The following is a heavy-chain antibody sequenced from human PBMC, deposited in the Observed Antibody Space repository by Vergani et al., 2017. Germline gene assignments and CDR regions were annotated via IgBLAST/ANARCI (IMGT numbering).Heavy chain of an antibody. J-gene: IGHJ5*02. Sequence: QVQLQESGPGLVKPSQTLSLTCTVSGGSISSGSYYWSWIRQPAGKGLEWIGRIYTSGSTNYNPSLKSRVTISVDTSKNQFSLKLSSVTAADTAVYYCARDXTTVVTRDSNGFDPWGQGTLVTVSS. CDR1: GGSISSGSYY. V-gene: IGHV4-61*02. CDR3: ARDXTTVVTRDSNGFDP. CDR2: IYTSGST. D-gene: IGHD4-23*01.